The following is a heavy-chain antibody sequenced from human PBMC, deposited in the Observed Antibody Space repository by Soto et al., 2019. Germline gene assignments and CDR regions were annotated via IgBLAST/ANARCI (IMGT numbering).Heavy chain of an antibody. CDR3: ARVSATGRPFDY. V-gene: IGHV1-18*04. D-gene: IGHD6-13*01. CDR2: ISAYNGNT. J-gene: IGHJ4*02. CDR1: GFSFSDYF. Sequence: ASVKVSCKASGFSFSDYFMHWVRQAPGQGLGWMGWISAYNGNTIYAQKFQGRVTMTTDTSTSTAYMELRSLRSDDTAVYYCARVSATGRPFDYWGQGTLVTVSS.